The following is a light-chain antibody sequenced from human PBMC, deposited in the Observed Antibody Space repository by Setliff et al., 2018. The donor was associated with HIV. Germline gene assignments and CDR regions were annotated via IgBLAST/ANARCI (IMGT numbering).Light chain of an antibody. Sequence: LTQPPSVSGSPGQSVTISCTGTSSDVGSYNHVSWYQQPPGTVPKLMIYEVSNRPSGVPDRFSGSKSGNTASLTISGLQADDEADYYCSSYTSSSTYVFGTGTKV. CDR3: SSYTSSSTYV. J-gene: IGLJ1*01. CDR1: SSDVGSYNH. CDR2: EVS. V-gene: IGLV2-18*02.